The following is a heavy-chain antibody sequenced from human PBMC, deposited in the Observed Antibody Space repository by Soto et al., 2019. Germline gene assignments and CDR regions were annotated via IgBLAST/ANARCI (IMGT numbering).Heavy chain of an antibody. D-gene: IGHD3-9*01. CDR3: AKPIVAAGYYGMDV. CDR2: ISFDGIKK. V-gene: IGHV3-30*18. J-gene: IGHJ6*02. CDR1: GFTFRSYD. Sequence: GGSLRLSCAASGFTFRSYDMHWVRQAPGKGLEWMGVISFDGIKKYYADSVKGRFTISRDSSKNKLYLQMNSLRVEDTAVYYCAKPIVAAGYYGMDVWGQGTTVTVS.